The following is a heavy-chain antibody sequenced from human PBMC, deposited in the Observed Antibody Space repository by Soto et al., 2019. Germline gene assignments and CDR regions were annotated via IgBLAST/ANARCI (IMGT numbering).Heavy chain of an antibody. CDR2: ITTKTERETT. CDR3: TSNAAASVGTLAY. V-gene: IGHV3-15*01. CDR1: GFTFANAR. D-gene: IGHD1-26*01. Sequence: EVQLVESGGGLVEPGGSLRLSCVVSGFTFANARMSWVRQAPGKGLDWVARITTKTERETTDYAAPVKGRFTFSRDDSKNTVYLLMNSRKTEDTGVYYCTSNAAASVGTLAYWGQGTLVAVSS. J-gene: IGHJ4*02.